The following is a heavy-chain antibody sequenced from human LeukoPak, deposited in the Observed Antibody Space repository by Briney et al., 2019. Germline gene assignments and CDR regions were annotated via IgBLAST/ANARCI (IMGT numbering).Heavy chain of an antibody. V-gene: IGHV1-2*02. D-gene: IGHD2-15*01. CDR3: ARAGYCSDGKCYTFDY. CDR1: EYTFTAYS. Sequence: ASVKVSCKASEYTFTAYSMHWVRQAPGQGLEWMGWINPNSGGTDCAQRFQGRVTMTRDTSITMLYMEMSSLTPDDTAVYYCARAGYCSDGKCYTFDYWGQGTLVTVSS. J-gene: IGHJ4*02. CDR2: INPNSGGT.